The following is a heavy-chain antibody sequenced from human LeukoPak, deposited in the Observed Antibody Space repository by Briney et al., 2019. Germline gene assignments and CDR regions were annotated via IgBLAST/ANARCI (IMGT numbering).Heavy chain of an antibody. Sequence: GASVKVSCKASGYTFTSYYMHWVRQAPGQGLEWVGRINPNSGGTNYAQKFQGRVTMTRDTSISTAYMELSRLRSDDTAVYYCARTGDLGLAFDYWGQGTLVTVSS. J-gene: IGHJ4*02. CDR1: GYTFTSYY. CDR3: ARTGDLGLAFDY. CDR2: INPNSGGT. V-gene: IGHV1-2*06. D-gene: IGHD7-27*01.